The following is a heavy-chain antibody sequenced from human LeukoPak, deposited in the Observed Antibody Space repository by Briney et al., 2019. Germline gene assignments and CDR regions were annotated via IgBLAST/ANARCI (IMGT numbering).Heavy chain of an antibody. Sequence: KPSETLSLTCTVSGGSISSGGYYWSWIRQHPGKGLEWIGYIYYSGSTYYNPSLKSRVTISVDTSKNQFSLKLSSVTAADTAVYYCARELSTAMGPEVNGMDVWGQGTTVTVSS. D-gene: IGHD5-18*01. J-gene: IGHJ6*02. CDR2: IYYSGST. CDR1: GGSISSGGYY. V-gene: IGHV4-31*03. CDR3: ARELSTAMGPEVNGMDV.